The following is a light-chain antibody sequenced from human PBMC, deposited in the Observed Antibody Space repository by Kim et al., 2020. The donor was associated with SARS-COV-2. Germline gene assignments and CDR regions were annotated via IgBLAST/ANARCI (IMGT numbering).Light chain of an antibody. CDR3: QHSTGAPYT. V-gene: IGKV1-27*01. CDR2: SAS. CDR1: QGFSSS. J-gene: IGKJ2*01. Sequence: GDIVTITCPASQGFSSSVAWYQQNPGNVPNLLIHSASTLHSRVSSRFSGSGSGTAFTLTISILQPDDVATSYCQHSTGAPYTFGQGTKL.